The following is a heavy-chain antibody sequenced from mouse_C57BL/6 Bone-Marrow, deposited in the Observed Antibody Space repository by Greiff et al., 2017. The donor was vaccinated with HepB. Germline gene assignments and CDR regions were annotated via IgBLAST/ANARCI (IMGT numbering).Heavy chain of an antibody. CDR1: GISITTGNYR. Sequence: EVKLMESGPGLVKPSQTVFLTCTVTGISITTGNYRWSWIRQFPGNKLEWIGYIYYSGTITYNPSLTSRTTITRDTPKNQFFLEMNSLTAEDTATYYCARDFDYGSSSCYYAMDYWGQGTSVTVSS. CDR2: IYYSGTI. V-gene: IGHV3-5*01. J-gene: IGHJ4*01. D-gene: IGHD1-1*01. CDR3: ARDFDYGSSSCYYAMDY.